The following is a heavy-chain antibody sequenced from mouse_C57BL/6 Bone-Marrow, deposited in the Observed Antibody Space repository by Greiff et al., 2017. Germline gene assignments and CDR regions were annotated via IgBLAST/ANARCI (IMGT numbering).Heavy chain of an antibody. D-gene: IGHD2-5*01. CDR1: GYSITSGYY. CDR3: ARGSNPYYYAMDY. J-gene: IGHJ4*01. Sequence: EVQVVESGPGLVKPSQSLSLTCSVTGYSITSGYYWNWIRQFPGNKLEWMGYISYDGSNNYNPSLKNRISITRDTSKNQFFLKLNSVTTEDTATYYCARGSNPYYYAMDYWGQGTSVTVSS. CDR2: ISYDGSN. V-gene: IGHV3-6*01.